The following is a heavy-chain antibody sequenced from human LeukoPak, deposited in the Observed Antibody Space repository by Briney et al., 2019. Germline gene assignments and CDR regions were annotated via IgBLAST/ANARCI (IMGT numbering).Heavy chain of an antibody. J-gene: IGHJ6*02. V-gene: IGHV3-30-3*01. CDR1: GFSFNTFG. Sequence: GGSLRLSCAASGFSFNTFGMDWVRQAPGKGLEWVASISHDGSNKYYADSVKGRFTISRDNSKNTLYLQVNGLRVEDTAVYYCARELGVLLWFGESLEYYGMDVWGQGTTVTVSS. D-gene: IGHD3-10*01. CDR3: ARELGVLLWFGESLEYYGMDV. CDR2: ISHDGSNK.